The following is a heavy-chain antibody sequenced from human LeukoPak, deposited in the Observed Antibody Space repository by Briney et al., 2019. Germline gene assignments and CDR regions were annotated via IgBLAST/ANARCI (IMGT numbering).Heavy chain of an antibody. J-gene: IGHJ4*02. D-gene: IGHD1-26*01. CDR1: GGSISSGSYY. V-gene: IGHV4-39*07. Sequence: SQTLSLTCTVSGGSISSGSYYWGWIRQPPGKGLEWIGSIYSSGSTYYNPSLKSRVTISVDTSKNQFSLKLSSVTAADTAVYYCARAEEVGATPYYFDYWGQGTLVTVSS. CDR3: ARAEEVGATPYYFDY. CDR2: IYSSGST.